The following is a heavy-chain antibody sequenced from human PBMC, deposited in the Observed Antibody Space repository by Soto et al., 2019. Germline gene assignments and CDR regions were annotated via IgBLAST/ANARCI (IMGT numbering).Heavy chain of an antibody. CDR3: AREPTTVTNYYYYALDV. CDR2: ISYSGST. V-gene: IGHV4-61*01. J-gene: IGHJ6*02. CDR1: SASIGSGSYY. D-gene: IGHD4-17*01. Sequence: PSETLSLTCTVSSASIGSGSYYWSWIRQPPGKGLEWIGYISYSGSTNYNPSLKSRVTISLDTSKNQFSLKLSSVTAADTAVYYCAREPTTVTNYYYYALDVWGQGTTVTVSS.